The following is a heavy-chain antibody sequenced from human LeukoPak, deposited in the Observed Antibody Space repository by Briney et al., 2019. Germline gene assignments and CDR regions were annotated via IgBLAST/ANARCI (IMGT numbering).Heavy chain of an antibody. D-gene: IGHD3-22*01. CDR1: GGSISSSSYY. J-gene: IGHJ6*03. CDR2: IYYSGST. Sequence: SETLSLTCNVSGGSISSSSYYWGWIRQPPGKGLEWIGSIYYSGSTYYNPSLKSRVTISVDTSKKQFSLKLSSVTAADTAVYYCARAPYFDRTYYYYMDVWGKGTTVTVS. V-gene: IGHV4-39*07. CDR3: ARAPYFDRTYYYYMDV.